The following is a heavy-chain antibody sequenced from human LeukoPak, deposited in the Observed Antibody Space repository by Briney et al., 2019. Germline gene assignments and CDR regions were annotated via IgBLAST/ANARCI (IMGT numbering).Heavy chain of an antibody. CDR2: ISYDGSNK. Sequence: GSLRLSCAASGFTFSSYAMHWVRQAPGKGLEWVAVISYDGSNKYYADSVKGRFTISRDNSKNTLYLQMNSLRAEDTAVYYCAKEGGPGAAGGWFDPWGQGTLVTVSS. CDR3: AKEGGPGAAGGWFDP. J-gene: IGHJ5*02. V-gene: IGHV3-30*04. CDR1: GFTFSSYA. D-gene: IGHD6-13*01.